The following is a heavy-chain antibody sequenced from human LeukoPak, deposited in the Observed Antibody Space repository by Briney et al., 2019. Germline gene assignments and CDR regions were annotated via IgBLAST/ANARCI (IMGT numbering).Heavy chain of an antibody. CDR3: AKGQRSSCYSATDC. D-gene: IGHD2-15*01. CDR1: GFTFNNYA. CDR2: ISGSGDGT. V-gene: IGHV3-23*01. J-gene: IGHJ4*02. Sequence: GGSLRLSCAASGFTFNNYAMSWARQAPGKGLEWVSAISGSGDGTFYIHSVKGRFTISRDKYKNTLYLQMNSLRAEDTALYYCAKGQRSSCYSATDCWGQGTLVTVSS.